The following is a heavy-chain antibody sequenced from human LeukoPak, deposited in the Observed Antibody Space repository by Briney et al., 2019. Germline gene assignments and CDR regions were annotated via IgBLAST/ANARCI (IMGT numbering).Heavy chain of an antibody. J-gene: IGHJ4*02. D-gene: IGHD1-26*01. CDR1: GFTFSSYS. CDR3: ASSGSYRFDY. CDR2: ITASGTAM. V-gene: IGHV3-48*02. Sequence: GGSLRLSCAASGFTFSSYSMNWVRQAPGKGLEWVSHITASGTAMLYADSVKGRFTISRDNAKNSLYLQMNSLRDEDTAVYYCASSGSYRFDYWGQGTLVTVSS.